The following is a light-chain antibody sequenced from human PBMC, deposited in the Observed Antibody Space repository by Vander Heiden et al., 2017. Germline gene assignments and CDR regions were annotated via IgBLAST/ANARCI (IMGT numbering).Light chain of an antibody. CDR2: VAS. Sequence: EIVMTQYPATLSVSPGERVTLSCRASQSVSINLAWYQQKPGQAPRLLIYVASTRATGIPARFSGSGSGTEFTLTISSLQSDDSAVYYCQQYNNWPRTFGQGTKVEIK. V-gene: IGKV3-15*01. J-gene: IGKJ1*01. CDR3: QQYNNWPRT. CDR1: QSVSIN.